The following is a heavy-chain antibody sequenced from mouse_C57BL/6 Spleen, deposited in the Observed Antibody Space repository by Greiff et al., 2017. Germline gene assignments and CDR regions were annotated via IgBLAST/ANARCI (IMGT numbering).Heavy chain of an antibody. CDR1: GYTFTSYW. V-gene: IGHV1-59*01. CDR3: TRSRTTEYYFDY. D-gene: IGHD1-1*01. CDR2: IDPSDSYT. J-gene: IGHJ2*01. Sequence: QVQLQQPGAELVRPGTSVKLSCKASGYTFTSYWMHWVKQRPGQGLEWIGVIDPSDSYTNYNQKFKGKATLTVDTSSSTAYMQLSSLTSEDSAVYCCTRSRTTEYYFDYWGQGTARTVSS.